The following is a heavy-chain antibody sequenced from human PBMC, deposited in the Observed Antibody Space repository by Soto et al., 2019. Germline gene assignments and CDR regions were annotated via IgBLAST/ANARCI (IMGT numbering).Heavy chain of an antibody. CDR3: RGAGIAAAGRYYYYGMDV. CDR1: GGSISSSSYY. J-gene: IGHJ6*02. CDR2: IYYSGST. Sequence: SETLSLTCTVSGGSISSSSYYWGWIRQPPGKGLEWIGSIYYSGSTYYNPSLKSRVTISVDTSKNQFSLKLSSVTAADTAVYYCRGAGIAAAGRYYYYGMDVWGQGTTVTV. D-gene: IGHD6-13*01. V-gene: IGHV4-39*01.